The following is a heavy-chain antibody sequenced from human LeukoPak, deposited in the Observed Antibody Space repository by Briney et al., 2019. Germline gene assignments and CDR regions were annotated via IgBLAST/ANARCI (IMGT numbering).Heavy chain of an antibody. V-gene: IGHV3-53*01. J-gene: IGHJ5*02. CDR3: ARDAPQVPAAGVLAS. D-gene: IGHD6-13*01. CDR1: GLSFSNAW. CDR2: MYSGGDT. Sequence: GGSLRLSCTASGLSFSNAWMSWVRQAPGKGLEWVSVMYSGGDTYYADSVKGRFTFSRDISKNTLYLQMNGLRTEDTAMYYCARDAPQVPAAGVLASWGQGTLVTVSS.